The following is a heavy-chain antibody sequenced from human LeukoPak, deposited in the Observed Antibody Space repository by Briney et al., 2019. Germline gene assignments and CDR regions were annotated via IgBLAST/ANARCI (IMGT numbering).Heavy chain of an antibody. J-gene: IGHJ1*01. V-gene: IGHV1-69*05. CDR3: AMGVEEQWPIQH. CDR1: GGTFSSYA. CDR2: IIPIFGTA. D-gene: IGHD6-19*01. Sequence: SVKVSCKASGGTFSSYAIRWVRQAPGQGLEWMGRIIPIFGTANYAQKFQGRVTITTDESTSTAYMELSSLRSEDTAVYYCAMGVEEQWPIQHWSQGTLVTVSS.